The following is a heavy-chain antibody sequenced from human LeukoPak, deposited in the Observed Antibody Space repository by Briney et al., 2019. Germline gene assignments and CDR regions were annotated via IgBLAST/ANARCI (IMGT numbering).Heavy chain of an antibody. Sequence: PGGSLRLSCAASGFTFSSYGMHWVRQAPGKGLEWVAFIRYDGSNKYYADSVKGRLTISRDNSKNTLYLQMNSLRAEDTAVYYCAKSGDIVVVVAAVDYWGQGTLVTVSS. D-gene: IGHD2-15*01. CDR2: IRYDGSNK. CDR1: GFTFSSYG. V-gene: IGHV3-30*02. CDR3: AKSGDIVVVVAAVDY. J-gene: IGHJ4*02.